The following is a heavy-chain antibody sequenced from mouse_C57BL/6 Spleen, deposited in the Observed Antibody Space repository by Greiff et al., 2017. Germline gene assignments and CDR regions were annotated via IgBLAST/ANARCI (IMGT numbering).Heavy chain of an antibody. D-gene: IGHD2-4*01. CDR3: ARDRGGGLRRQSGFDY. Sequence: EVKLVESGGGLVKPGGSLKLSCAASGFTFSSYAMSWVRQTPEKRLEWVATISDGGSYTYYPDNVKGRFTISRDNAKNNLYLQMSHLKSEDTAMYYCARDRGGGLRRQSGFDYWGQGTTLTVSS. V-gene: IGHV5-4*01. CDR1: GFTFSSYA. CDR2: ISDGGSYT. J-gene: IGHJ2*01.